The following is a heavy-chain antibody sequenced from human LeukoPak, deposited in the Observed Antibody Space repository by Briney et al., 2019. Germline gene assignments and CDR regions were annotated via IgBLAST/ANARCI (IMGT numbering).Heavy chain of an antibody. D-gene: IGHD3-22*01. CDR2: INHSGST. J-gene: IGHJ5*02. CDR1: GGSFSGYY. CDR3: ARGDLYYYDSSGYPLDP. V-gene: IGHV4-34*01. Sequence: PSETLSLTCAVYGGSFSGYYWSWIRQPPGKGLEWIGEINHSGSTNYNPSLKSRVTISVDTSKNQFSLKLSSVTAADTAVYYCARGDLYYYDSSGYPLDPWGQGTLVTVSS.